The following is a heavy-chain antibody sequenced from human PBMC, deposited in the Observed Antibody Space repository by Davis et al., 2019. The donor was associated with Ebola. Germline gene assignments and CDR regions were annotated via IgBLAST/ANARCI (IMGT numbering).Heavy chain of an antibody. CDR1: GFIFSSYV. Sequence: GGSLRLSCAASGFIFSSYVMSWVRQAPGKGLEWVSAISGSGGRTNYADSVKGRFTISRDNSKNTLYLQLNSPRAEDTAVYYCAKDQWEDDYWYFDHWGRGTLVTVSS. CDR3: AKDQWEDDYWYFDH. D-gene: IGHD1-26*01. CDR2: ISGSGGRT. J-gene: IGHJ2*01. V-gene: IGHV3-23*01.